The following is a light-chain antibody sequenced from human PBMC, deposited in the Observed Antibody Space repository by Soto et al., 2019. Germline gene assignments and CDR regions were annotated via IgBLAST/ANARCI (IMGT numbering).Light chain of an antibody. CDR2: AAS. J-gene: IGKJ4*01. CDR3: TKNSDYKLN. V-gene: IGKV1-17*03. Sequence: IHITQSPSAMSSSVGDTVTITCLASQGVNNYLAWFQQKPGKVPQRLIYAASSLQSGVPSRFSRSGSGTELNITINRMKPEDFANYQCTKNSDYKLNLGGGKKVAI. CDR1: QGVNNY.